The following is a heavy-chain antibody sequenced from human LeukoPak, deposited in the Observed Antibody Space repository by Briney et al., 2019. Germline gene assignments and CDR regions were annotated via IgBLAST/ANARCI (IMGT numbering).Heavy chain of an antibody. V-gene: IGHV4-59*01. CDR1: GGSISSYY. CDR3: AGARGGIAARRSYYYYYMDV. J-gene: IGHJ6*03. D-gene: IGHD6-6*01. CDR2: IYYSGST. Sequence: SETLSLTCTVSGGSISSYYWSWIRQPPGKGLEWIGYIYYSGSTNYNPSLKSRVTISVDTSKNQFSLKLSSVTAADTAVYYCAGARGGIAARRSYYYYYMDVWGKGTTVTVSS.